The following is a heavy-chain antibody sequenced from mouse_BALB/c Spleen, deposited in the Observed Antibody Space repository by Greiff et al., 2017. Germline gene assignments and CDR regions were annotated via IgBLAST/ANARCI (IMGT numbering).Heavy chain of an antibody. CDR3: ARTDGYVNYFDY. CDR2: INPYNGAT. CDR1: GYSFTGYY. V-gene: IGHV1-31*01. Sequence: EVQLQQSGPELVKPGASVKISCKASGYSFTGYYMHWVKQSHVKSLEWIGRINPYNGATSYNQNFKDKASLTVDKSSSTAYMELHSLTSEDSAVYYCARTDGYVNYFDYWGQGTTLTVSS. J-gene: IGHJ2*01. D-gene: IGHD1-2*01.